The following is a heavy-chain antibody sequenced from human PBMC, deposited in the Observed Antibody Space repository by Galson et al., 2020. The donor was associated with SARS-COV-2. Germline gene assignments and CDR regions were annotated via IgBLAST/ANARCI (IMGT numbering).Heavy chain of an antibody. CDR3: VMTGWYINIDY. CDR2: INSAGST. CDR1: GFSVSNNY. J-gene: IGHJ4*02. D-gene: IGHD6-19*01. V-gene: IGHV3-66*01. Sequence: GESLKISCAASGFSVSNNYMSWVRQAPGKRLEWVSIINSAGSTYYAVSVKGRFAISRDTSRNTLTLQMNSLRVEDMAVYYCVMTGWYINIDYWGQGALVTVSS.